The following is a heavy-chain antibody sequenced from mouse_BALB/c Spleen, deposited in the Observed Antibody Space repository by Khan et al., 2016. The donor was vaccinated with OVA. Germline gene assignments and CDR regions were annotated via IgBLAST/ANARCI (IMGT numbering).Heavy chain of an antibody. D-gene: IGHD1-1*02. V-gene: IGHV9-3-1*01. CDR1: GYSFTNYG. CDR2: INTYTGEP. CDR3: ASGGYWYFDV. Sequence: QIQLVQSGSEVKKPGETVKISCKASGYSFTNYGMNWVRQAPGKGLKWMGWINTYTGEPTYADDFKGRFVFSLETSASTAYLQINNLKNEDTATYFCASGGYWYFDVWGAGTTVTVSS. J-gene: IGHJ1*01.